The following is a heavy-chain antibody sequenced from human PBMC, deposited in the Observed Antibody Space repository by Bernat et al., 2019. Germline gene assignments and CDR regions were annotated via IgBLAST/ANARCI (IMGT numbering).Heavy chain of an antibody. CDR2: ISYDGSNK. CDR3: ARHRVTSG. Sequence: QVQLVESGGGVVQPGRSLRLSCAASGFTFSSYGMHWVRQAPGKGLEWVAVISYDGSNKYYADSVKGRFTISRDNSKNTLYLQMNSLRAEDTAVYYCARHRVTSGWGQGTLVTVSS. V-gene: IGHV3-30*03. CDR1: GFTFSSYG. D-gene: IGHD2-21*02. J-gene: IGHJ4*02.